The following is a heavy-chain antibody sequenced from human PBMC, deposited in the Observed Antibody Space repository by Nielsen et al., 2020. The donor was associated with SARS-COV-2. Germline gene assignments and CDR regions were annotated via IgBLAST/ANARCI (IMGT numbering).Heavy chain of an antibody. Sequence: GSLRLSCSVYGGSLSDYSWTWIRQPPGKGLEWVGEIKHSVTTNYNPSLKSRVTISVDTSENQVSLSLSSLTAADTAVYYCVRGGSNFGNMDLFDIWGQGTMVSVSS. CDR2: IKHSVTT. D-gene: IGHD1-1*01. J-gene: IGHJ3*02. CDR1: GGSLSDYS. CDR3: VRGGSNFGNMDLFDI. V-gene: IGHV4-34*01.